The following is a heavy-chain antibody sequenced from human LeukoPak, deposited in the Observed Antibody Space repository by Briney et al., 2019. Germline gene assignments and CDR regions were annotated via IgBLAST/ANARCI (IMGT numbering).Heavy chain of an antibody. CDR3: AREWGLIAVAGGPGY. CDR2: IWYDGHNK. J-gene: IGHJ4*02. D-gene: IGHD6-19*01. CDR1: GFAFTKYG. Sequence: GGSLRLSCAASGFAFTKYGMHWVRQAPGKGLEWLAIIWYDGHNKYYADSVKGRFTISRDNSKNTLSLEMNELRVEDSAMYYCAREWGLIAVAGGPGYWGQGTLVTVSS. V-gene: IGHV3-33*01.